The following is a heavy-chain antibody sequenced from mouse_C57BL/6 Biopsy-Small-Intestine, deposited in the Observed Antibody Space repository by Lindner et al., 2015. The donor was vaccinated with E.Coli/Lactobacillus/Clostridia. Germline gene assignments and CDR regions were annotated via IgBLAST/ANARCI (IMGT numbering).Heavy chain of an antibody. D-gene: IGHD1-1*01. CDR3: ATHIPRYYDSSAYYYTLDY. J-gene: IGHJ4*01. CDR1: GYTLTELS. V-gene: IGHV1-83*01. Sequence: SVKVSCKVSGYTLTELSMHWVRQAPGKGLEWMGGFDPEDGETIYAQKFQGRVTMTEDTSTDTAYMELSSLRSEDTAVYFCATHIPRYYDSSAYYYTLDYWGQGTLVTVS. CDR2: FDPEDGET.